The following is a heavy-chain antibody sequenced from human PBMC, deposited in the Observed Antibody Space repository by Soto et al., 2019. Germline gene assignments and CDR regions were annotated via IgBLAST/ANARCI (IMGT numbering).Heavy chain of an antibody. J-gene: IGHJ2*01. D-gene: IGHD1-1*01. V-gene: IGHV3-30-3*01. Sequence: QVQLVESGGGVVQPGRSLRLSCAASGFTFSSYAMHWVRQAPGKGLEWVAVISYDGSNKYYADSVKGRFTISRDNSKNTLYLQMNSLRAEDTAVYYCARDPASRSVQGGGFDLWGRGTLVTVSS. CDR2: ISYDGSNK. CDR3: ARDPASRSVQGGGFDL. CDR1: GFTFSSYA.